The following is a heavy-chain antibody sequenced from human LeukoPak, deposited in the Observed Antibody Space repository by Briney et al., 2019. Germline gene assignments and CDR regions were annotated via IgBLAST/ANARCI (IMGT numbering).Heavy chain of an antibody. Sequence: SETLSLTCTVSGGSISSGSYYWSWIRQPAGKGLEWIGRIYTSGSTNYNPSLKSRVTISVDTSKNQFSLKLSSVTAADTAVYYCARDPSPLGYCSSTSCYTPGDAFDIWGQGTMVTVSS. CDR3: ARDPSPLGYCSSTSCYTPGDAFDI. CDR1: GGSISSGSYY. D-gene: IGHD2-2*02. J-gene: IGHJ3*02. CDR2: IYTSGST. V-gene: IGHV4-61*02.